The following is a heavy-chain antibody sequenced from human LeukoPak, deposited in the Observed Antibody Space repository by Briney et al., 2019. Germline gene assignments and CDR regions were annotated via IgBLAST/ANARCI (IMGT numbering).Heavy chain of an antibody. CDR2: IRSDGYHT. D-gene: IGHD1-26*01. V-gene: IGHV3-30*02. CDR1: GFIFDTHD. J-gene: IGHJ4*02. Sequence: GGSLRLSCGACGFIFDTHDMQGVRQAPGKGVEWVAFIRSDGYHTYYADSVKGRFTITRDNSKNTLYLQMNRLSLEDMAVYYCAEPSGSGVDYWGRGTRVTVSS. CDR3: AEPSGSGVDY.